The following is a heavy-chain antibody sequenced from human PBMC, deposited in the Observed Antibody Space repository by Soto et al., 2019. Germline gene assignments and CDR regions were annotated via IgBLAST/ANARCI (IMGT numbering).Heavy chain of an antibody. J-gene: IGHJ2*01. CDR3: ASTKVGSGDWYFDL. CDR2: IYYSGST. CDR1: GGSISSGGYY. Sequence: QVQLQESGPGLVKPSQTLSLTCTVSGGSISSGGYYWSWIRQHPGKGLEWIGYIYYSGSTYYNPSLKSRVTISVDTSKNQFSLKLSSVAAADTAVYYCASTKVGSGDWYFDLWGRGTLVTVSS. D-gene: IGHD3-10*01. V-gene: IGHV4-31*03.